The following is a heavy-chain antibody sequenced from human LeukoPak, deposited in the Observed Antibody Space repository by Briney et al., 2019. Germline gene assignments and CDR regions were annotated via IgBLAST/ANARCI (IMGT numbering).Heavy chain of an antibody. CDR3: ARDRRYCGGDCSADY. D-gene: IGHD2-21*02. J-gene: IGHJ4*02. V-gene: IGHV1-2*02. CDR2: INPNSGGT. CDR1: GYTFTVYY. Sequence: ASVTVSCKASGYTFTVYYMHWVRQAPGQGLEWMGWINPNSGGTNYAQKFQGRVTMTRDTSISTAYMELSRLRSDDTAVYYCARDRRYCGGDCSADYWGRGTLVTVSS.